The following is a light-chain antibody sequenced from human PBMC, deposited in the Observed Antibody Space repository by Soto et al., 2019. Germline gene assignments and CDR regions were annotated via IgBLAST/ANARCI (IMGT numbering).Light chain of an antibody. Sequence: DIQMTQSPSSLSASVGDRVTITCQASQDISNSLNWFQQKPGKAPKLLIYDASTLETGVPSRFSGSGSGTDFTFTIRSLQPEDFATYYCQQSYSTPHTFGQGTKLEIK. V-gene: IGKV1-33*01. J-gene: IGKJ2*01. CDR2: DAS. CDR3: QQSYSTPHT. CDR1: QDISNS.